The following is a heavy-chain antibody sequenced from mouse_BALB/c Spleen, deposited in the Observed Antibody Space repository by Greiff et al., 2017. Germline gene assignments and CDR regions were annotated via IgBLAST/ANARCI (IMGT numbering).Heavy chain of an antibody. J-gene: IGHJ2*01. Sequence: VKLQESGAELVKPGASVKLSCKASGYTFTSYYMYWVKQRPGQGLEWIGEINPSNGGTNFNEKFKSKATLTVDKSSSTAYMQLSSLTSEDSAVYYCTTRGFDYWGQGTTLTVSS. CDR1: GYTFTSYY. CDR2: INPSNGGT. CDR3: TTRGFDY. V-gene: IGHV1S16*01.